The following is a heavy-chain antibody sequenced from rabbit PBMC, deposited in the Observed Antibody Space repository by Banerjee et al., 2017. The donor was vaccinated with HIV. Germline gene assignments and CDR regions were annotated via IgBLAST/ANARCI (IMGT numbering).Heavy chain of an antibody. CDR3: VRGGWVFNL. CDR1: GFDFSSYG. Sequence: QEQLVESGGGLVQPGGSLKLSCKASGFDFSSYGVSWVRQAPGKGLEWIGYIDPVFGSTYYASWVNGRFTISSHNAQNTLYLQLNSLTAADTATYFCVRGGWVFNLWGQGTLVTVS. J-gene: IGHJ4*01. D-gene: IGHD4-1*01. CDR2: IDPVFGST. V-gene: IGHV1S47*01.